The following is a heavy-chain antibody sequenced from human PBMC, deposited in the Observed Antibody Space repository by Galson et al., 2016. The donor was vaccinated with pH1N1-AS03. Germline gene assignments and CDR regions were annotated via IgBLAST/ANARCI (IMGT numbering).Heavy chain of an antibody. D-gene: IGHD1-14*01. Sequence: SLRLSCAGSGFTFSSYTINWVRQAPRKGLEWVSYISSSGTTIHYADSVKGRFTISRDNAKNSLSLQMHSLRAEDTAVYYCARGAWEPPNYSYYYGLDVWGHGTTVSVSS. CDR2: ISSSGTTI. CDR3: ARGAWEPPNYSYYYGLDV. V-gene: IGHV3-48*04. CDR1: GFTFSSYT. J-gene: IGHJ6*02.